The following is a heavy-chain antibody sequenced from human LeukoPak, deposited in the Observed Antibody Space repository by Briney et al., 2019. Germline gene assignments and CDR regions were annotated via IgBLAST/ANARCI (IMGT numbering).Heavy chain of an antibody. CDR1: GGSISSGSYY. CDR3: AGAVTYYYDVI. D-gene: IGHD3-22*01. J-gene: IGHJ3*02. Sequence: PSQTLSLTCTVSGGSISSGSYYWSWIRQPAGKGLEWIGRVYTSGRTDYIPSLKSRVTISVDTSKNQFSLKLSSVTAADTAVYYCAGAVTYYYDVIWGQGTMVTVSS. CDR2: VYTSGRT. V-gene: IGHV4-61*02.